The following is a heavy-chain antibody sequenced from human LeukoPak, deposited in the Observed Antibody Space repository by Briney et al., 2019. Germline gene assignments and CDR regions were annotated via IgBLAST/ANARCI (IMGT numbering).Heavy chain of an antibody. CDR1: GFTFSNND. CDR3: ARRGSYFGGFDY. CDR2: ISGSGDNT. J-gene: IGHJ4*02. D-gene: IGHD1-26*01. Sequence: GRSLRLSCAASGFTFSNNDMSWVRQAPGKGLEWVSAISGSGDNTNYGGSVKGRFTISRDNAKNRLFLQMNSLRVEDTAIYYCARRGSYFGGFDYWGQGTLVSVPS. V-gene: IGHV3-23*01.